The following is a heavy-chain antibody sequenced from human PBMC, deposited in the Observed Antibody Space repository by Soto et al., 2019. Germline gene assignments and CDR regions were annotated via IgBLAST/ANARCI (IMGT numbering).Heavy chain of an antibody. Sequence: SETLSLTCAVSGYSIGSGYYWGWIRQPPGKGLEWIASIYHSGNSYYNPSLKSRVTISVDTSKNHLSLKLSSVTAADTAMFYCASGRYDASGYFDYWGQGTLVTVSS. CDR3: ASGRYDASGYFDY. J-gene: IGHJ4*02. CDR2: IYHSGNS. CDR1: GYSIGSGYY. D-gene: IGHD3-22*01. V-gene: IGHV4-38-2*01.